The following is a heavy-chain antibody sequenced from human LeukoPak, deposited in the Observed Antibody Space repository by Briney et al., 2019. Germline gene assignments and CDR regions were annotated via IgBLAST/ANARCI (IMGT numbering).Heavy chain of an antibody. CDR1: GGTFSSYA. V-gene: IGHV1-69*13. CDR3: ARDRYLQRGGYYFDY. Sequence: SVKVSCKASGGTFSSYAISWVRQAPGQGLEWMGGIIPIFGTANYAQKFQGRVTITADESTSTAYMELSSLRSEDTAVYYCARDRYLQRGGYYFDYWGQGTLVTVSS. CDR2: IIPIFGTA. D-gene: IGHD5-12*01. J-gene: IGHJ4*02.